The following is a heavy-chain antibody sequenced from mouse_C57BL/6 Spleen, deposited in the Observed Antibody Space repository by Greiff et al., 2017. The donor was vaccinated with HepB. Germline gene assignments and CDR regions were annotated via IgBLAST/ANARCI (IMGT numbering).Heavy chain of an antibody. J-gene: IGHJ4*01. D-gene: IGHD1-1*01. CDR3: ARYGSRAMDY. V-gene: IGHV1-50*01. CDR1: GYTFTSYW. CDR2: IDPSDSYT. Sequence: VQLQQSGAELVKPGASVKLSCKASGYTFTSYWMQWVKQRPGQGLEWIGEIDPSDSYTNYNQKFKGKATLTVDTSSSTAYMQLSSLTSEDSAVYYCARYGSRAMDYWGQRTSVTVSS.